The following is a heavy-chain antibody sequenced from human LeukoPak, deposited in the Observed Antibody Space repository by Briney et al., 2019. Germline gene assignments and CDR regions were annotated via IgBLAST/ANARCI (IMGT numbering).Heavy chain of an antibody. CDR3: AKSMSVTDY. CDR2: IRVSGCST. V-gene: IGHV3-23*01. J-gene: IGHJ4*02. Sequence: SXVRXXXXXGMDCGSAIRVSGCSTYYADSVKGRFTISRDNSKNTLYLQMNSLRAEDTAVYYCAKSMSVTDYWGQGTLVTVSS.